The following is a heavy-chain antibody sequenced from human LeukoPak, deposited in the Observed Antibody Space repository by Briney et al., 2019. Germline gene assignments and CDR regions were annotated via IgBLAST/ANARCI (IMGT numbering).Heavy chain of an antibody. J-gene: IGHJ4*02. D-gene: IGHD4-17*01. CDR1: GFTFSSYA. Sequence: GGSLRLSCAASGFTFSSYAMSWVRQAPGKGLEWVSAISGSGGSTYYADSVKGRFTISRDNSKNTLYLQMNSLRAEDTAVCYCAKDQLRGDYALNYYFDYWGQGTLVTVSS. V-gene: IGHV3-23*01. CDR3: AKDQLRGDYALNYYFDY. CDR2: ISGSGGST.